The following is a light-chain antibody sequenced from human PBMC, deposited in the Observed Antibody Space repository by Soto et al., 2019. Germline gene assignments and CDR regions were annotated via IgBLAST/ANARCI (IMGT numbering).Light chain of an antibody. CDR1: RSVSSNN. Sequence: EMVLTQSPGTLSLSPGERATLSCRASRSVSSNNLAWYQQRPGQAPRVVIYGASTRATGIPERFSGSGSGTDFTLTISRLEPEDFAVYYCQQYGRSPFTFGPGTKVDIK. J-gene: IGKJ3*01. CDR3: QQYGRSPFT. V-gene: IGKV3-20*01. CDR2: GAS.